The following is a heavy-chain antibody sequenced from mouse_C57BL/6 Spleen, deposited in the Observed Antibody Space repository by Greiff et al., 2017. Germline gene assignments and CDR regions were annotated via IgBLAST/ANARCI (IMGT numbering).Heavy chain of an antibody. J-gene: IGHJ4*01. Sequence: VKLVESGPGLVQPSQSLSITCTVSGFSLTSYGVHWVRQSPGKGLEWLGVIWSGGSTDYNAAFISRLSISKDNSKSQVFFKMNSLQADDTAIYYCANDGYYEASYAMDYWGQGTSVTVSS. D-gene: IGHD2-3*01. V-gene: IGHV2-2*01. CDR1: GFSLTSYG. CDR3: ANDGYYEASYAMDY. CDR2: IWSGGST.